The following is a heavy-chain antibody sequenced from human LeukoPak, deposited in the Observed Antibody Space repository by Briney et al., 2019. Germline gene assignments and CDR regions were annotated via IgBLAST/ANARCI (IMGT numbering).Heavy chain of an antibody. V-gene: IGHV4-38-2*02. CDR1: GYSISSGYY. CDR2: IYYSGST. D-gene: IGHD3-3*01. Sequence: SETLSLTCTVSGYSISSGYYWGWIRQPPGKGLEWIGSIYYSGSTYYNPSLKSRVTISVDTSKNQFSLKLSSVTAADTAVYYCARRKAYDFWSGYSKHHDAFDIWGQGTMVTVSS. J-gene: IGHJ3*02. CDR3: ARRKAYDFWSGYSKHHDAFDI.